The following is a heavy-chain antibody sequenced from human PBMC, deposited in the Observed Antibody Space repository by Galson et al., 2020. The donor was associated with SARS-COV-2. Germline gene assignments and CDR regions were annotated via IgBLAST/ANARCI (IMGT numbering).Heavy chain of an antibody. Sequence: SETLSLTCTVAGASITSTDHYWAWIRQSPGKGLEYIGSMYYEGSTYHNPSLKSRVTISIDTSGNQISLKLTSVTAADTAVYFCARQSYHSDWYFDLWGRGTLVTVSS. CDR1: GASITSTDHY. CDR2: MYYEGST. V-gene: IGHV4-39*07. CDR3: ARQSYHSDWYFDL. D-gene: IGHD3-10*01. J-gene: IGHJ2*01.